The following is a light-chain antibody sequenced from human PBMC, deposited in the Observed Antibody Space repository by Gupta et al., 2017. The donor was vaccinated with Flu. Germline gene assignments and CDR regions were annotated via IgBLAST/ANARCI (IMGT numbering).Light chain of an antibody. V-gene: IGLV3-21*02. CDR2: DDT. Sequence: TATLSFCGLNIGSNSVYWYPQQPGPAPVVLVYDDTARASGIPDRFSGSNSGTTATLTITRLESGDEADYYWQTWDGSLDHGVFGGGTKLTVL. CDR3: QTWDGSLDHGV. J-gene: IGLJ3*02. CDR1: NIGSNS.